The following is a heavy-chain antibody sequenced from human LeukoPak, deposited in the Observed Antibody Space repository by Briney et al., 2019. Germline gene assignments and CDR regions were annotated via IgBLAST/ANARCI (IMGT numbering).Heavy chain of an antibody. V-gene: IGHV3-7*01. J-gene: IGHJ4*02. Sequence: GGSLRLSCAASGFTFSSYWMSWVRQAPGKGLEWVANIKQDGSEKYYVDSVKGRFTISRDNAKNSLYLQMNSLRSEDTALYFCARGQSLIAALSYYFDYWGQGTQVTVSS. D-gene: IGHD6-6*01. CDR1: GFTFSSYW. CDR2: IKQDGSEK. CDR3: ARGQSLIAALSYYFDY.